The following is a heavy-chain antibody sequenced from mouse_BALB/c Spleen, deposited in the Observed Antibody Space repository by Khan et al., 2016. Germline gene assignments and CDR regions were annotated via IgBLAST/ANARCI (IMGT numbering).Heavy chain of an antibody. J-gene: IGHJ3*01. Sequence: EVQLQESGAELVKPGASVKLSCTASGFNIKDTYMHWVKQRPEQGLEWIGRIDPANGNTKYDPKFQGKATITADTSSNTAYLQLSRLTSEDTAFYYCASGRTAFAYWGQGTLVTVSA. D-gene: IGHD4-1*01. CDR1: GFNIKDTY. CDR2: IDPANGNT. CDR3: ASGRTAFAY. V-gene: IGHV14-3*02.